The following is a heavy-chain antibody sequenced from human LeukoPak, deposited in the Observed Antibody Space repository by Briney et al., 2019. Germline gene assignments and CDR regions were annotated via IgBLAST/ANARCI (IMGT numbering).Heavy chain of an antibody. CDR2: INHSGST. CDR3: ARHAQRITIFGVVSHNWFDP. Sequence: SETLSLTCAVYGGSFSGYYWSWIRQPPGKGLEWIGEINHSGSTNYNPSLKSRVTISVDTSKNQSSLKLSSVTAADTAVYYCARHAQRITIFGVVSHNWFDPWGQGTLVTVSS. CDR1: GGSFSGYY. V-gene: IGHV4-34*01. J-gene: IGHJ5*02. D-gene: IGHD3-3*01.